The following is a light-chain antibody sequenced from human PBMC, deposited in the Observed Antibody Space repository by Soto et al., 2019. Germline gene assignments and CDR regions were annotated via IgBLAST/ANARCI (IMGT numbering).Light chain of an antibody. Sequence: QLTQSPSFLSASVGDRVTITFLASQGISSYLACYQQKPGKAPKLLIYAASTLQSGVPSRFSGSGSGTKFTLTIASLQPDDFATYYCQQYETFSGTFGPVSKV. V-gene: IGKV1-9*01. CDR2: AAS. CDR3: QQYETFSGT. CDR1: QGISSY. J-gene: IGKJ1*01.